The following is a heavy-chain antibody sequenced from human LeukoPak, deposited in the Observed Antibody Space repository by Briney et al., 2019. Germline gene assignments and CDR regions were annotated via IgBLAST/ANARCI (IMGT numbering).Heavy chain of an antibody. J-gene: IGHJ4*02. CDR2: INPNSGVT. V-gene: IGHV1-2*02. CDR1: GYTFTGYF. CDR3: ARAHYDYVWGSYRYTVLYFDY. Sequence: ASVKVSCKASGYTFTGYFMHWVRQAPGQGLEWMGWINPNSGVTNYAQKFQGRVTMTRDTSISTAYMELSRLRSDDTAVYYCARAHYDYVWGSYRYTVLYFDYWGQGTLVTVSS. D-gene: IGHD3-16*02.